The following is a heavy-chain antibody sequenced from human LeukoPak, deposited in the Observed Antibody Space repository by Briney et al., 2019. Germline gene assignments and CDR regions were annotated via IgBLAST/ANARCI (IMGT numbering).Heavy chain of an antibody. CDR3: ARGGGLDV. Sequence: GVSLRLSCAASGFTFSSYWMNWARQAPGKGLEWVASINHNGNVNYYVDSVKGRFTISRDNAKNSLYLQMSNLRAEDTAVYFCARGGGLDVWGQGATVTVSS. CDR2: INHNGNVN. D-gene: IGHD3-16*01. V-gene: IGHV3-7*03. CDR1: GFTFSSYW. J-gene: IGHJ6*02.